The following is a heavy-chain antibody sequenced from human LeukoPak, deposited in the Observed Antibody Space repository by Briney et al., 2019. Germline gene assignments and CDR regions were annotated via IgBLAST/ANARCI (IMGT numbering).Heavy chain of an antibody. J-gene: IGHJ3*02. CDR3: ARGRYCSADICSGGDAFDI. D-gene: IGHD2-15*01. Sequence: KASETLSLTCTVSGGSINNYYWSWIRQPAGKGLEGIGRIYTRGSTNYNPSLKSRVTMSVDTSKNQFSLKLSSVTAADTAVYYCARGRYCSADICSGGDAFDIWGQGTMVSVSS. V-gene: IGHV4-4*07. CDR1: GGSINNYY. CDR2: IYTRGST.